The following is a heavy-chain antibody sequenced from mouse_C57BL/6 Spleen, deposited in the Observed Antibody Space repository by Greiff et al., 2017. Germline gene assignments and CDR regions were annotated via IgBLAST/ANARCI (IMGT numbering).Heavy chain of an antibody. CDR2: IYPGSGST. V-gene: IGHV1-55*01. CDR3: ARIYRYAMDY. J-gene: IGHJ4*01. CDR1: GYTFTSYW. Sequence: QVQLQQPGAELVKPGASAKMSCKASGYTFTSYWITWVKQRPGQGLEWIGDIYPGSGSTNYNEKFKSKATLTVDTASSTAYMQLSSLTSEDSAVYYCARIYRYAMDYWGQGTSVTVSS.